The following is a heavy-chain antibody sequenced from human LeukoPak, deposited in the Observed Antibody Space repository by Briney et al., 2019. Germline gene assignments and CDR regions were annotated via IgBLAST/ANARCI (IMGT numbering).Heavy chain of an antibody. J-gene: IGHJ5*02. CDR1: GGSISRSYYY. CDR3: TRHEHKALAGDT. Sequence: SETLSLTCTVSGGSISRSYYYWGWIRQPLGKGLEWIGTIYYSGNTFYNPSLKSRVTISVDTSINHFSLTLTSLTAADTAVYFCTRHEHKALAGDTWGPGTLVTVSS. D-gene: IGHD6-19*01. V-gene: IGHV4-39*01. CDR2: IYYSGNT.